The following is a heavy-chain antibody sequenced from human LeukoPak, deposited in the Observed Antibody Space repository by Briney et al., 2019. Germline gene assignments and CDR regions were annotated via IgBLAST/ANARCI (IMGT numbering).Heavy chain of an antibody. CDR3: LTIVETDLDAFDI. CDR1: GFTFRKYW. Sequence: GGSQRLSCAASGFTFRKYWLHWVRQAPGKGLVWVSRINPDDGSTSYADSVKGRFTISRDNAKSTLYLQMNSLRAEDTAVYYCLTIVETDLDAFDIWGQGTKVTVSS. CDR2: INPDDGST. D-gene: IGHD2-21*01. V-gene: IGHV3-74*01. J-gene: IGHJ3*02.